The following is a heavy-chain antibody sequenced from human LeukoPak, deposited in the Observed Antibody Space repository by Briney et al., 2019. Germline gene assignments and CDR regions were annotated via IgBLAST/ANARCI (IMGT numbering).Heavy chain of an antibody. CDR1: GFTFSNVW. Sequence: GGSLRLSCAASGFTFSNVWMSWVRQAPGKGLEWVGCIKSKVDGVTSDYASTVKGRFTMSRDDSKNMLYLQMSSLRTEDTAVYYCTTDSYYDILTGNLFDYWGQGTLVTVSS. CDR3: TTDSYYDILTGNLFDY. J-gene: IGHJ4*02. V-gene: IGHV3-15*01. D-gene: IGHD3-9*01. CDR2: IKSKVDGVTS.